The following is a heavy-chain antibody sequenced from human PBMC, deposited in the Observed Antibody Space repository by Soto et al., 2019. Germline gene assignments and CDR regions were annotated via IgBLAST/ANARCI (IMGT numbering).Heavy chain of an antibody. V-gene: IGHV5-51*01. J-gene: IGHJ4*02. D-gene: IGHD3-10*01. CDR2: IYPGDSDT. CDR1: GDTLSTDW. CDR3: ARKFAPEFFDS. Sequence: GESLKISCSGSGDTLSTDWIAWVRQMPGKGLDWMGIIYPGDSDTKYSPAFQGQVTISADKSINTAYLQWTSLEASDTAMYDCARKFAPEFFDSWGQGTLVTVSS.